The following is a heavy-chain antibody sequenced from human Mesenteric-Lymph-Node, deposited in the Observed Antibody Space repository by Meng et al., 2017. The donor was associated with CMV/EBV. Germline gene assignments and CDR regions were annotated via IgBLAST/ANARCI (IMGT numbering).Heavy chain of an antibody. CDR1: GGSFSGYD. D-gene: IGHD6-19*01. CDR3: ARERGWGTLMYYFDY. Sequence: VYGGSFSGYDRSWSRQTPGKGLEWIGERNHSGSTNYKPYLKSRVTIAVDTSKNQFSLKLSSVTAADTAVYYCARERGWGTLMYYFDYWGQGTLVTVSS. V-gene: IGHV4-34*01. J-gene: IGHJ4*02. CDR2: RNHSGST.